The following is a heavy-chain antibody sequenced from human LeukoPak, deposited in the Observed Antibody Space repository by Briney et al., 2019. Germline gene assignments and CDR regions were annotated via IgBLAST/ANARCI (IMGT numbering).Heavy chain of an antibody. Sequence: GASVKVSCKASGGTFSSYAISWVRQAPGQGLEWMGGIIPIFGTANYAQKFQGRVTITADKSTSTAYMELSSLRSEDTAVYYCASGYSSSLYRGYFDYWGQGTLVTVSS. J-gene: IGHJ4*02. CDR3: ASGYSSSLYRGYFDY. D-gene: IGHD6-13*01. CDR1: GGTFSSYA. V-gene: IGHV1-69*06. CDR2: IIPIFGTA.